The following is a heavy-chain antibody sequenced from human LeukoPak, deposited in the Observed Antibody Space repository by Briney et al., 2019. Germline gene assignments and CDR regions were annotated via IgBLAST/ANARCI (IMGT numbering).Heavy chain of an antibody. V-gene: IGHV1-69*13. D-gene: IGHD2-2*01. CDR2: IIPTFGTA. Sequence: ASVKVSCKASGGTFSSYAISWVRQAPGQGLEWMGGIIPTFGTANYAQKFQGRVTITADESTSTAYMELSSLRSEDTAVYYCARVLGIVVVPAADNDAFDIWGQGTMVTVSS. J-gene: IGHJ3*02. CDR1: GGTFSSYA. CDR3: ARVLGIVVVPAADNDAFDI.